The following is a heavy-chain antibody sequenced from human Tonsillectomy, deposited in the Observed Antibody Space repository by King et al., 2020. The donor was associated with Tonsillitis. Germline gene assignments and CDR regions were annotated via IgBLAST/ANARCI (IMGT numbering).Heavy chain of an antibody. J-gene: IGHJ3*02. CDR1: GSTFTTYD. CDR2: LNPNSGNT. V-gene: IGHV1-8*01. CDR3: ARGTQAHHDSYAFYI. Sequence: VQLVESGAEVKKPGASVKVSCKASGSTFTTYDIPWVRQATGQGLEWLGWLNPNSGNTGFAQKFQGRVTMTRNTFINTDYMELSSLRSEDTAVYYCARGTQAHHDSYAFYIWGQGTMVTVSS. D-gene: IGHD2-15*01.